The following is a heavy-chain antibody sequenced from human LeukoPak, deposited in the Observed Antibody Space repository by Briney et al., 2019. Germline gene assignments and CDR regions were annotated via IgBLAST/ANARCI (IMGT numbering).Heavy chain of an antibody. CDR1: GGTFSSYA. CDR2: IIPIFGTA. D-gene: IGHD3-10*01. J-gene: IGHJ6*03. CDR3: AHRLGYYGSGGYYMDV. Sequence: ASVKVSCKASGGTFSSYAISWVRQAPGQGLEWMGGIIPIFGTANYAQKFQGRVTITADESTSTAYMELSSLRSEDTAVYYCAHRLGYYGSGGYYMDVWGKGTTVTISS. V-gene: IGHV1-69*13.